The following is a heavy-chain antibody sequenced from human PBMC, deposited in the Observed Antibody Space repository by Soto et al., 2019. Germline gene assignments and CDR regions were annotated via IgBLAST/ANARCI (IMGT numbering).Heavy chain of an antibody. CDR1: QFSFSNYW. V-gene: IGHV3-7*03. Sequence: LVQSGGGLVPPGESLTVSCAPSQFSFSNYWMNWFRQAPGKALEWVANIKKDESETDYVDSVRGRFTIFRDNAKNLLYLQMRRLRVEDTAVYYCARSHSGDSAFRAFEIWGKGIVVTV. CDR2: IKKDESET. D-gene: IGHD2-21*02. J-gene: IGHJ3*02. CDR3: ARSHSGDSAFRAFEI.